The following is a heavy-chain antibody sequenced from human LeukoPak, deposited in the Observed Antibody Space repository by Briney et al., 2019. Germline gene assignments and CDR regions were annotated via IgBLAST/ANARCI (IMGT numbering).Heavy chain of an antibody. J-gene: IGHJ2*01. Sequence: GASVKVSCKASGYTFTGYYMHWVRQAPGQGLEWMGWINPNSGGTNYAQKFQGRVTMTRDTSISTAYMELSRLRSDDTAVYYCAIDGDYINWYFDLWGRGTLVTVSS. V-gene: IGHV1-2*02. CDR3: AIDGDYINWYFDL. CDR1: GYTFTGYY. CDR2: INPNSGGT. D-gene: IGHD4-17*01.